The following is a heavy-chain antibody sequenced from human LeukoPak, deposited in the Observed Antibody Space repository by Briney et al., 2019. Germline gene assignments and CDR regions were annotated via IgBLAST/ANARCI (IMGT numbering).Heavy chain of an antibody. CDR3: AGRYIYGLFDY. CDR1: GFTFSSYE. V-gene: IGHV3-48*03. Sequence: GGSLRLSCAASGFTFSSYEMNWVRQAPGKGLEWVSYISSSGSTIYYADSVKGRFTISRDNAKNSLYLQMNSLRAGDTAVYYCAGRYIYGLFDYWGQGTLVTVSS. CDR2: ISSSGSTI. J-gene: IGHJ4*02. D-gene: IGHD5-18*01.